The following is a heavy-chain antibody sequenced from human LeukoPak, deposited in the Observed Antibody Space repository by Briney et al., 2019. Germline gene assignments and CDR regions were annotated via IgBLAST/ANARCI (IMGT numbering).Heavy chain of an antibody. CDR3: AREYRGLYFDY. J-gene: IGHJ4*02. D-gene: IGHD3-10*01. CDR1: GFTFSSYW. Sequence: GGSLRLSCAASGFTFSSYWMHWVRQAPGKGLVWVSRINSDGSSTSYADSVKGRFTISRDNAKNTLYLQMNSLRAEDTAVYYCAREYRGLYFDYWGQGTLVTVSA. V-gene: IGHV3-74*01. CDR2: INSDGSST.